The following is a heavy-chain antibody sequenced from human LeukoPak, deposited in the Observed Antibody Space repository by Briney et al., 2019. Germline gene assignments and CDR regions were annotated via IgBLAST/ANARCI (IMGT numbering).Heavy chain of an antibody. CDR2: IYYSGST. D-gene: IGHD3-22*01. V-gene: IGHV4-39*01. CDR1: GDSISSSSYY. J-gene: IGHJ4*02. CDR3: WVYDSSGYYSTDRDY. Sequence: SETLSLTCTVSGDSISSSSYYWGWIRQPPGKGLEWIGSIYYSGSTYYNPSLKSRVTISVDTSKNQFSLKLSSVTAADTAVYYCWVYDSSGYYSTDRDYWGQGTLVTVSS.